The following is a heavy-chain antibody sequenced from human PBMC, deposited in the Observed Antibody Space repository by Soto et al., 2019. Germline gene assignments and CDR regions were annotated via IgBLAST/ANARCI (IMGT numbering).Heavy chain of an antibody. CDR3: ASTSTPPTDTYYYYYMDV. J-gene: IGHJ6*03. V-gene: IGHV3-48*04. CDR1: GFTFSRHT. CDR2: VSSSSTT. Sequence: GGSLRLSCAGSGFTFSRHTMNWVRQAPGKGLEWLSSVSSSSTTFYADSVKGRFTISRDNAKNSLYLQMNSLRAEDTALYYCASTSTPPTDTYYYYYMDVWGKGTTVTVSS. D-gene: IGHD4-17*01.